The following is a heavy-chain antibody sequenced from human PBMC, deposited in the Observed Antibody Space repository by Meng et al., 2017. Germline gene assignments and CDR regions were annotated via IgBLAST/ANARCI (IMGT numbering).Heavy chain of an antibody. CDR3: ARDSEKTYYYGAGSYSFFDY. CDR2: ISYDGSNK. D-gene: IGHD3-10*01. J-gene: IGHJ4*02. Sequence: GESLKISCAASGFPFSSYAMHWVRQAPGKGLEWVAVISYDGSNKYYADSVKGRFTISRDNSKNTLYLQMNSLRAEDTAVYYCARDSEKTYYYGAGSYSFFDYWGQGNLVTVSS. CDR1: GFPFSSYA. V-gene: IGHV3-30*01.